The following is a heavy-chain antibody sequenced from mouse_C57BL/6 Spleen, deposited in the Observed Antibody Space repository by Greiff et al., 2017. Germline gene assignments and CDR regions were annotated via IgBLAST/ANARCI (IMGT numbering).Heavy chain of an antibody. D-gene: IGHD4-1*01. CDR3: ARGGKLGPWFAY. J-gene: IGHJ3*01. CDR2: ISYSGST. CDR1: GYSITSGYD. V-gene: IGHV3-1*01. Sequence: EVKLQESGPGMVKPSQSLSLTCTVTGYSITSGYDWHWIRHFPGNKLEWMGYISYSGSTNYNPSLKSRISITHDTSKNHFFLKLNSVTTEDTATYYCARGGKLGPWFAYWGQGTLVTVSA.